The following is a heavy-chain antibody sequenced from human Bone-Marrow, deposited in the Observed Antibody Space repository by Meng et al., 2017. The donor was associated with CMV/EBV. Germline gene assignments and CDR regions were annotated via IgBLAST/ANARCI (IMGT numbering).Heavy chain of an antibody. Sequence: GESLKISCQGSGYSFTNYLIVWVRQMPEKGLECMGIIYPGDSETRYRPSFQGQVTISADQSISTAYLQWSSLKASDTAIYYCAGGGARYGTTDAFDVWGQGTMVTVSS. V-gene: IGHV5-51*01. D-gene: IGHD1/OR15-1a*01. J-gene: IGHJ3*01. CDR3: AGGGARYGTTDAFDV. CDR1: GYSFTNYL. CDR2: IYPGDSET.